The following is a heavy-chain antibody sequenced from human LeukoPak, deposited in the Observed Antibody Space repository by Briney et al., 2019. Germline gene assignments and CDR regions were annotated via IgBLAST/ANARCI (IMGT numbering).Heavy chain of an antibody. Sequence: GGSLRLSCAASGFTFSNAWMNWVRQAPGKGLEWVGRIKSKTDGGTTDYAAPVKGRFTTSRDDSKNTLYLQMNSLKTEDTAVYYCTTGRARYYYGMDVWGQGTTVTVSS. CDR3: TTGRARYYYGMDV. CDR2: IKSKTDGGTT. J-gene: IGHJ6*02. CDR1: GFTFSNAW. V-gene: IGHV3-15*07. D-gene: IGHD3-10*01.